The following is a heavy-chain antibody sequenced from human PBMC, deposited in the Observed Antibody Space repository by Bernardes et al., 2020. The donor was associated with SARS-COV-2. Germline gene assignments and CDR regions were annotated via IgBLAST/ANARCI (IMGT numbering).Heavy chain of an antibody. CDR1: GLTFSNAW. CDR2: IKSKTDGGTT. J-gene: IGHJ5*02. D-gene: IGHD3-10*01. CDR3: TTYHPMVRGGFDP. V-gene: IGHV3-15*01. Sequence: GGSLRLSCAASGLTFSNAWMSWVRQAPGKGLEWVGRIKSKTDGGTTDYAAPVKGRFTISRDDSKNTLYLQMNSLKTEDTAVYYCTTYHPMVRGGFDPWGQGTLVTVSS.